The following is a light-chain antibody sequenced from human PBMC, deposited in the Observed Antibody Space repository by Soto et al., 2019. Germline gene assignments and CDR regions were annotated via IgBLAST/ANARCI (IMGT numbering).Light chain of an antibody. CDR2: GAS. CDR3: QQYGSSPVT. J-gene: IGKJ2*01. Sequence: EIVLTQSPGTLSLSPGERATLSCRASQSVSSSYLAWYQQKPGQAPRLLIYGASSRATGSPDRFSGSESGTYCTLTISRLEPKDSAVYYCQQYGSSPVTFGQGTKLEIK. V-gene: IGKV3-20*01. CDR1: QSVSSSY.